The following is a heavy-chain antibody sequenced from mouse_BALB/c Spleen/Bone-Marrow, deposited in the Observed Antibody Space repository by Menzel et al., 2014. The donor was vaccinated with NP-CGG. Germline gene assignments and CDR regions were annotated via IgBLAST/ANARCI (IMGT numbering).Heavy chain of an antibody. CDR2: INPSNGGT. V-gene: IGHV1S16*01. Sequence: VQLQQSGAELVKPGASVKLYCKASGYTFTSYWMHRVKLRPGQGFEWIGEINPSNGGTNYNEKFKRKATLTVDKSFSPSSMHLSALTSEDSALYVCTIGGFDFWRQGPTLTVTS. CDR3: TIGGFDF. J-gene: IGHJ2*01. CDR1: GYTFTSYW.